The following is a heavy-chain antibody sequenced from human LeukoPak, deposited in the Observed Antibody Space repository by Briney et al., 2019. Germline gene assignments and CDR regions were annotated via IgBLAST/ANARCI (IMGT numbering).Heavy chain of an antibody. D-gene: IGHD4-23*01. J-gene: IGHJ4*02. CDR1: GFTFSSYW. V-gene: IGHV3-7*01. CDR2: IKQDGSEK. CDR3: ARDRRYGGNSLYYFDY. Sequence: PGGSLTLSCAASGFTFSSYWMTWFRQARGKGLEWVANIKQDGSEKYYVDSVKGRFTISRDNAKNSLYLQMNSLRAEDTAVYYCARDRRYGGNSLYYFDYWGQGTLVTVSS.